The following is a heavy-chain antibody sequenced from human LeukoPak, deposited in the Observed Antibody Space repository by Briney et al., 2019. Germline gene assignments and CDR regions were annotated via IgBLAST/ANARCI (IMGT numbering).Heavy chain of an antibody. Sequence: SETLSLTCTVSGGSISSYYWSWIRQPPGKGLEWIGYIYYSGSTNYNPSLKSRVTISVDTSKNQFSLKLSSVTAADTAVYYCARWTYSSGSWWFDPWGQGTLVTVSS. CDR2: IYYSGST. D-gene: IGHD6-19*01. J-gene: IGHJ5*02. CDR1: GGSISSYY. V-gene: IGHV4-59*01. CDR3: ARWTYSSGSWWFDP.